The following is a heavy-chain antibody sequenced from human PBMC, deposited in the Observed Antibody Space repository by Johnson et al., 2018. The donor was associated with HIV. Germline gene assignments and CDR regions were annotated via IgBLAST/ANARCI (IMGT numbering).Heavy chain of an antibody. CDR1: GFTFSNAW. CDR2: IKSKTDGGTT. V-gene: IGHV3-15*01. CDR3: AKGEAATTVTLDI. Sequence: VHLVESGGGLVKPGGSLRLSCAASGFTFSNAWMSWVRQAPGKGLEWVGRIKSKTDGGTTDYAAPVKGRFTISRDDSKNTLYLQMNSLKTEDTAVYYCAKGEAATTVTLDIWGQGTMVTVSS. D-gene: IGHD4-11*01. J-gene: IGHJ3*02.